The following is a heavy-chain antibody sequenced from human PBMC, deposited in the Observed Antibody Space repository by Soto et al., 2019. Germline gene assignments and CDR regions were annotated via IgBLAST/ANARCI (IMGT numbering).Heavy chain of an antibody. J-gene: IGHJ6*02. CDR1: GFTFNIYA. D-gene: IGHD4-17*01. CDR2: ISFDGTKK. CDR3: ARKDDYGYRYINYGLDV. V-gene: IGHV3-30-3*01. Sequence: GGSLRLSCAASGFTFNIYALHWVRQAPGKGLEWVAVISFDGTKKYYSDSVKGRFTISRDNLKNTLYLQMNNLRVEDAALYFCARKDDYGYRYINYGLDVWGQGTTVTVSS.